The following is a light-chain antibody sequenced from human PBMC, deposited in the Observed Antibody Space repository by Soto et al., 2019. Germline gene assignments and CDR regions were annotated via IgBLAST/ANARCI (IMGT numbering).Light chain of an antibody. CDR2: DAS. CDR1: QSVSRY. CDR3: QQRSNWPLYT. Sequence: EIVLTQSPATLSLSPGERATLSCRASQSVSRYLAWYQQKPGQAPRLLIYDASNRATGIPARFSGSGSGTDFTLTISTLEPEDFAVYYFQQRSNWPLYTFGQGTKLEIK. J-gene: IGKJ2*01. V-gene: IGKV3-11*01.